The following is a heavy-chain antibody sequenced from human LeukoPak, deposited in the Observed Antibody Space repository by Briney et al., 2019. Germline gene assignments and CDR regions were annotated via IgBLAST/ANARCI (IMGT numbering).Heavy chain of an antibody. D-gene: IGHD1-26*01. J-gene: IGHJ4*02. CDR2: INTYNGNT. V-gene: IGHV1-18*01. CDR1: GYRFSDYG. Sequence: ASVNVSCKTSGYRFSDYGISWVRQAPGQGLQWMGWINTYNGNTEYAQSLQGRATMTIDTATATAHLEVRSLISDDTAVYYCARDLGEGAKRDLDFWGQGTLVTVSS. CDR3: ARDLGEGAKRDLDF.